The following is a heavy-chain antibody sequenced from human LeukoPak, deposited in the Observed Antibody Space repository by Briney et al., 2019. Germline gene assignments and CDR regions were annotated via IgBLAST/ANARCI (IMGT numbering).Heavy chain of an antibody. Sequence: SETLSLTCTVSGDSINGFYWNWIRQPPGKGLELIGYIYYSGNTNYNPSLKSRVTMSVDTSTNQFSLKLSSVTAADTAVYYCASSKTPWIQLWFFDIWGQGTMVTVSS. CDR3: ASSKTPWIQLWFFDI. D-gene: IGHD5-18*01. CDR1: GDSINGFY. V-gene: IGHV4-59*01. J-gene: IGHJ3*02. CDR2: IYYSGNT.